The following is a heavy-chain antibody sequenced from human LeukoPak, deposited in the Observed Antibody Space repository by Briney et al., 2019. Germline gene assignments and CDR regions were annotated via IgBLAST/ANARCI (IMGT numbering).Heavy chain of an antibody. CDR3: ARDRGYDSSGYYRDYFDY. CDR2: ISYGGSIV. V-gene: IGHV3-11*04. J-gene: IGHJ4*02. D-gene: IGHD3-22*01. CDR1: GISISDNY. Sequence: GGSLRLSCEASGISISDNYMSWIRQAPGKGLAWVSYISYGGSIVYCADSVKGRFTISRDNAKNSVYLQMNSLRAEDTDVYYCARDRGYDSSGYYRDYFDYWGQGTPVTVSS.